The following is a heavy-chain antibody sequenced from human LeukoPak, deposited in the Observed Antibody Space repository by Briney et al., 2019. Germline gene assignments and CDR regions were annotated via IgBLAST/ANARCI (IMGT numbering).Heavy chain of an antibody. D-gene: IGHD2-21*02. Sequence: ETLSLTCTVSGGSISSYYWSWIRQPPGKGLEWVASIVEDGSQKYYVDSVKGRFTISRDNAKNSLYLQMNSLEAEDTAVYYCARDVIGGDTLDSWGQGTLVTVSS. J-gene: IGHJ4*02. CDR3: ARDVIGGDTLDS. CDR2: IVEDGSQK. CDR1: GGSISSYY. V-gene: IGHV3-7*01.